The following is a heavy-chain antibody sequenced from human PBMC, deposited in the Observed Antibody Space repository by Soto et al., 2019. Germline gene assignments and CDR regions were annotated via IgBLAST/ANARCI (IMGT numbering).Heavy chain of an antibody. CDR2: ISGSGDRT. Sequence: GGSLRLSCAASGFTFNAYAMNWVRQTPGKGLEWVSTISGSGDRTYYADSVKGRFTISRDNSKNTLYLQVNSLRAGDSAIYYCAKGGSSWTYLAQWGQGTLVT. CDR1: GFTFNAYA. CDR3: AKGGSSWTYLAQ. J-gene: IGHJ4*02. D-gene: IGHD6-13*01. V-gene: IGHV3-23*01.